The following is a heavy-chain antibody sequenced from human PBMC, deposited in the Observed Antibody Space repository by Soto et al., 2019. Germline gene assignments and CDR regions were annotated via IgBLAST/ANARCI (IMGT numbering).Heavy chain of an antibody. D-gene: IGHD6-19*01. CDR3: ARPKGTYSSGYYYFDF. J-gene: IGHJ4*02. V-gene: IGHV1-69*01. Sequence: QVQLEHSGGEGKQHGSSVRVSCKTSGGTFSTYAINWVRQAPGQGLEWMGAIIPLFGTADYSQKFQGRVTITADESTSTAYMELSSLRFDDTAVYFCARPKGTYSSGYYYFDFWGQGTLVTVSS. CDR1: GGTFSTYA. CDR2: IIPLFGTA.